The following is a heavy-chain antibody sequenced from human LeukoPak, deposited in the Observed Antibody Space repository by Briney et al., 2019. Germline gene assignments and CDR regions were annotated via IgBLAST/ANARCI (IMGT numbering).Heavy chain of an antibody. V-gene: IGHV4-34*01. Sequence: SETLSLTCAVYGGSFSGYYWSWIRQPPGKGLEWIGEINHSGSTNYNPSLKSRVTISVDTSKNQFSLKLSSVTAADTAVYYCARSPTHYDFWSGYYLRDAFDIWGQGTMVTVSS. J-gene: IGHJ3*02. CDR3: ARSPTHYDFWSGYYLRDAFDI. CDR2: INHSGST. D-gene: IGHD3-3*01. CDR1: GGSFSGYY.